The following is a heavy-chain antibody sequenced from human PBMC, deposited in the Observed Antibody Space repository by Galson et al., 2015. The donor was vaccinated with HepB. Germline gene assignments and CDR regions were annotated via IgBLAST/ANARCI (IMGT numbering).Heavy chain of an antibody. CDR1: GDSVSNNNAA. J-gene: IGHJ6*02. D-gene: IGHD1-14*01. CDR2: TYYRARWYS. CDR3: ARVPGTTYYYGMDV. Sequence: CAISGDSVSNNNAAWYWIRQSPSRGLEWLGRTYYRARWYSDYTVSLRSRTTINADTSKNQFSLQLNSVTPEDTAVYYCARVPGTTYYYGMDVWGQGTTVTVSS. V-gene: IGHV6-1*01.